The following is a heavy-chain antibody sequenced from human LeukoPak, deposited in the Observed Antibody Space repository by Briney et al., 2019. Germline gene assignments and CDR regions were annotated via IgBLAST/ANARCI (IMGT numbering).Heavy chain of an antibody. CDR3: ARGPYYDILTGYSRDFDY. Sequence: SETLSLTCAVYGGSFSGYYWSWIRQPPGEGLEWIGEINHSGSTNYNPSLKSRVTLSVDTSQNQFSLKLSSVTAADTAVYYCARGPYYDILTGYSRDFDYWGQGTLVTVSS. CDR1: GGSFSGYY. CDR2: INHSGST. D-gene: IGHD3-9*01. J-gene: IGHJ4*02. V-gene: IGHV4-34*01.